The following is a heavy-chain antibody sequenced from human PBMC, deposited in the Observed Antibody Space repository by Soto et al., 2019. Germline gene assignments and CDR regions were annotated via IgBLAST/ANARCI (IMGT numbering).Heavy chain of an antibody. CDR2: ISAYNGNT. V-gene: IGHV1-18*01. CDR1: GYTFTSYG. D-gene: IGHD3-9*01. J-gene: IGHJ4*02. CDR3: ARGAQPPDYDILTGPIGY. Sequence: QVQLVQSGAEVKKPGASVKVSCKASGYTFTSYGISWVRQAPGQGLEWMGWISAYNGNTNYAQKLQGRVTMTTDTSTSTAYMELRSLRSDDTAVYYCARGAQPPDYDILTGPIGYWGQGTLVTVSS.